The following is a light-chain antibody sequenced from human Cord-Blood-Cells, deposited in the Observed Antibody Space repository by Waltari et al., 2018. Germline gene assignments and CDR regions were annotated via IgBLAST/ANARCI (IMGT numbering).Light chain of an antibody. CDR1: QSISSW. CDR3: QQYNSYT. Sequence: DIQMTQSPSTLSASVGDRVTITCRASQSISSWLAWDQQNPGKAPKLRSYKASSLESGVPSRFSGSGSGTEFTLTISSLQPDDFATYYCQQYNSYTFGQGTKLENK. CDR2: KAS. V-gene: IGKV1-5*03. J-gene: IGKJ2*01.